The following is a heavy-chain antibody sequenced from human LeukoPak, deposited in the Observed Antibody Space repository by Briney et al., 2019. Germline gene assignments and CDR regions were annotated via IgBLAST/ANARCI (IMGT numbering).Heavy chain of an antibody. CDR3: ARLPLRRRTTSDY. CDR2: INHSGST. Sequence: PGGSLRLSCAASGFTFSSYAMHWVRQAPGKGLEWIGEINHSGSTNYNPSLKSRVTISVDTSKNQFSLKLSSVTAADTAVYYCARLPLRRRTTSDYWGQGTLVTVSS. CDR1: GFTFSSYA. D-gene: IGHD1-1*01. V-gene: IGHV4-34*01. J-gene: IGHJ4*02.